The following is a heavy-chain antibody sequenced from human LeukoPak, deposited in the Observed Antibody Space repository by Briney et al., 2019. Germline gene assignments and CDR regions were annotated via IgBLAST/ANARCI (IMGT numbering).Heavy chain of an antibody. CDR2: ISPDGSST. D-gene: IGHD2-21*02. CDR3: ATAWSY. CDR1: QFTFKNYW. V-gene: IGHV3-74*01. Sequence: GGSLRLSCVASQFTFKNYWMHWVRQAPGRGLVWLSYISPDGSSTRYADSVRGRFAISRDNAKNTLYLQMNSLRAEDTAVYFCATAWSYWGQGTLVTVSS. J-gene: IGHJ4*02.